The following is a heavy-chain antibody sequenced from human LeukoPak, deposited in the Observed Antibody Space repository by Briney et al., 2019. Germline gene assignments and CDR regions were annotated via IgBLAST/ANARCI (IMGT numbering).Heavy chain of an antibody. CDR3: ARDPLTGSFDY. CDR2: MCYGGST. Sequence: KTSETLSLTCTVSGGSVSSGSYYWSWIRQPPGKGLEWIGYMCYGGSTNYNPSLKSRVTISVDTSNNQFSLKLSSVTAGDTAVYYCARDPLTGSFDYWGQGTLVTVSS. J-gene: IGHJ4*02. V-gene: IGHV4-61*01. D-gene: IGHD7-27*01. CDR1: GGSVSSGSYY.